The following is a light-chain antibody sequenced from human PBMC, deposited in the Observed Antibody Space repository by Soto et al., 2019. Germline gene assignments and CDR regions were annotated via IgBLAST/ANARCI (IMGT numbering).Light chain of an antibody. CDR1: TSDIGAYDY. V-gene: IGLV2-14*01. J-gene: IGLJ3*02. CDR3: SSYTSSSTWV. Sequence: QSVLAQPASVSGSPGQSITIPCTGTTSDIGAYDYVSWYQQHPGKVPKLIIFEVTKRPSGFSSRFSGSKSGNTASLTISGLQAEDEADYYCSSYTSSSTWVFGGGTKVTVL. CDR2: EVT.